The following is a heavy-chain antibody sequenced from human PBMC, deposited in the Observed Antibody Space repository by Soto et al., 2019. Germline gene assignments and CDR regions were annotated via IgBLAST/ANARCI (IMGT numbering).Heavy chain of an antibody. Sequence: QPWGSLRLSCAASGFTFSSYGMSWVRQAPGKGLEWVSGINGSGSSTSYADSVKGRFTISRDNAKNTLYLQMNSLRAEDTAVYYCARSMWVRGSGTYYYYGMDVWGQGTTVTVSS. D-gene: IGHD3-10*01. V-gene: IGHV3-23*01. CDR2: INGSGSST. J-gene: IGHJ6*02. CDR1: GFTFSSYG. CDR3: ARSMWVRGSGTYYYYGMDV.